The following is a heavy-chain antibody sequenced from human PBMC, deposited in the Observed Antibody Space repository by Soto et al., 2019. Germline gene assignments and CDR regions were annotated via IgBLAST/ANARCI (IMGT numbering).Heavy chain of an antibody. V-gene: IGHV3-7*04. Sequence: EVQLVESGGGLVQPGGSLRLSCADSGFSSSPFWMTWVRQAPGKGLEWVALIKQDGREELYVDSVKGRFTISRDNAKNSVYLQMDSLRVEDTAGYYCTGGSGWLQTDWGQGTLVTVSS. CDR3: TGGSGWLQTD. J-gene: IGHJ4*02. CDR2: IKQDGREE. D-gene: IGHD6-19*01. CDR1: GFSSSPFW.